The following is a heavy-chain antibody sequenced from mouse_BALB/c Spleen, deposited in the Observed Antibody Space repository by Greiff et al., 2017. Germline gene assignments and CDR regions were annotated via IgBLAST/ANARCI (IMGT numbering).Heavy chain of an antibody. CDR3: ARWTVGGNYVMDY. V-gene: IGHV1-14*01. J-gene: IGHJ4*01. D-gene: IGHD2-1*01. CDR2: INPYNDGT. Sequence: VQLKESGPELVKPGASVKMSCKASGYTFTSYVMHWVKQKPGQGLEWIGYINPYNDGTKYNEKFKGKATLTSDKSSSTAYMELSSLTSEDSAVYYCARWTVGGNYVMDYWGQGTSVTVSS. CDR1: GYTFTSYV.